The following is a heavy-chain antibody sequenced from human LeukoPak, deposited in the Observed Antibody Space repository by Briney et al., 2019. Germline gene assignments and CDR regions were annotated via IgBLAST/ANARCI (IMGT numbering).Heavy chain of an antibody. CDR3: ARHECTRPMGGGSWDADY. Sequence: SETLTLTCTVSGGSFSSSSYYWGWIRQGQGKGLVWAGSIYYSGTNYSNPSLKRRVTISVDTSKNQFSLKLSSVTAADTAVYYCARHECTRPMGGGSWDADYWGQGTLVTVSS. J-gene: IGHJ4*02. V-gene: IGHV4-39*07. CDR2: IYYSGTN. D-gene: IGHD2-15*01. CDR1: GGSFSSSSYY.